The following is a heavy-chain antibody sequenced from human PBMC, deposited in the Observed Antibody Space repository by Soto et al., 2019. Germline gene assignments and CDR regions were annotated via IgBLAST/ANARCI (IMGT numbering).Heavy chain of an antibody. V-gene: IGHV3-21*06. CDR3: AREVVGPTTNWFDT. CDR1: GFMFGSHT. CDR2: ISSVSSYI. D-gene: IGHD1-26*01. J-gene: IGHJ5*02. Sequence: EVQLVESGGGLVKPGGSLRLSCAASGFMFGSHTMTWVRQAPGKGLEWVASISSVSSYIYYADSVKGRFTISRDNAKDSLYLQMDSLRAEDTAVYFCAREVVGPTTNWFDTWGQGTLVTVSS.